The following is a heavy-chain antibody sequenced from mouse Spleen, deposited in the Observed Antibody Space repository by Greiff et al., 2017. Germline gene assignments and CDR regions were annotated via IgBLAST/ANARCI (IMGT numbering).Heavy chain of an antibody. Sequence: EVQGVESGGGLVKPGGSLKLSCAASGFTFSSYAMSWVRQTPEKRLEWVATISSGGSYTYYPDSVKGRFTISRDNAKNTLYLQMSSLRSEDTAMYYWARSLYYYGSSYFDYWGQGTTLTVSS. CDR1: GFTFSSYA. CDR3: ARSLYYYGSSYFDY. J-gene: IGHJ2*01. V-gene: IGHV5-9-3*01. D-gene: IGHD1-1*01. CDR2: ISSGGSYT.